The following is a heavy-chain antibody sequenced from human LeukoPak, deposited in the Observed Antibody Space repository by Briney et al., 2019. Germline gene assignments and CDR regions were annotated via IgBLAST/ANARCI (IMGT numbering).Heavy chain of an antibody. D-gene: IGHD3-10*01. J-gene: IGHJ5*02. CDR3: ARGILWFGELSVLEALGWFDP. Sequence: PSETLSLTCTVSGGSISSYYWSWIRQPAGKGLEWIGRIYTSGSTNYNPSLKSRVTMSVDTSKNQFSLKLSSVTAADTAVYYCARGILWFGELSVLEALGWFDPWGQGTLVTVSS. CDR2: IYTSGST. CDR1: GGSISSYY. V-gene: IGHV4-4*07.